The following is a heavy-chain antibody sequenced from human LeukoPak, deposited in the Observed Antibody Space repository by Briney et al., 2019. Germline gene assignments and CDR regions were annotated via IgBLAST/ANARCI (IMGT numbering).Heavy chain of an antibody. J-gene: IGHJ6*03. V-gene: IGHV4-59*01. CDR3: ARHSVTYGSGSYYPPYYMDV. CDR1: GGSLSSYY. CDR2: IYYSGST. D-gene: IGHD3-10*01. Sequence: SETLSLTCTVSGGSLSSYYWSGIRQPPGKGLAWIGYIYYSGSTNYNPSLKSRVSISVDRSKNQFALTLSAVTAPDTAVYYCARHSVTYGSGSYYPPYYMDVWGKGTTVTVSS.